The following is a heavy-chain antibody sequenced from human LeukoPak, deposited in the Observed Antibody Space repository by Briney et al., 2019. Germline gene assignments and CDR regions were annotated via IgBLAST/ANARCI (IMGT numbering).Heavy chain of an antibody. CDR2: ISYDGSNK. J-gene: IGHJ4*02. CDR1: GFSFRSYW. Sequence: PGGSLRLSCAASGFSFRSYWMSWVRQAPGKGLEWVAVISYDGSNKYYADSVKGRFTISRDNSKNTLYLQMNSLRAEDTAVYYCARVSLGAAGAEYFDYWGQGTLVTVSS. V-gene: IGHV3-30*14. CDR3: ARVSLGAAGAEYFDY. D-gene: IGHD6-13*01.